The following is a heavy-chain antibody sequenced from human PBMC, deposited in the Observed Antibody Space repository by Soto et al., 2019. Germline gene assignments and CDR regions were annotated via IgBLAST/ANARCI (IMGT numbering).Heavy chain of an antibody. Sequence: QINLKESAPTVVKPTQTLTLTCTFSGFSLSSSGAAVGWIRQPPGRDLEWVALLFLDDDKGYNRYNPSLAGRVRVTKFTSKNQVALTLTNVAPAESATYFCAHRATITMFGLVIDNGVWFDPWGQGTRVIVSS. D-gene: IGHD3-10*01. V-gene: IGHV2-5*02. CDR3: AHRATITMFGLVIDNGVWFDP. CDR2: LFLDDDK. J-gene: IGHJ5*02. CDR1: GFSLSSSGAA.